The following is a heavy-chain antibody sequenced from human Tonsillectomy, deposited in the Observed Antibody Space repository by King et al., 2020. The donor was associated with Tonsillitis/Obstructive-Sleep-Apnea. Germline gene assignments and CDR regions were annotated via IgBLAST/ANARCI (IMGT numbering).Heavy chain of an antibody. CDR3: AKHVIAAAYSNPTDYLDY. D-gene: IGHD6-13*01. V-gene: IGHV3-23*04. CDR1: GFTFSTYV. Sequence: QLVQSGGGLVQPGGSLRLSCAASGFTFSTYVMSWVRQAPGKGLEWVSTISGSGYSTYYADSVKGRFTISRDNSTKTLYLQMDSLRADDTAVYYCAKHVIAAAYSNPTDYLDYWGQGPLVTVSS. J-gene: IGHJ4*02. CDR2: ISGSGYST.